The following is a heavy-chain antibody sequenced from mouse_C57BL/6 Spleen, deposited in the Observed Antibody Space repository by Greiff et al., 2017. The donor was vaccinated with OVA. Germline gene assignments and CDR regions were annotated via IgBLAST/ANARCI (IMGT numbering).Heavy chain of an antibody. CDR3: ARGGTNHYGSSYGPYFDV. Sequence: EVMLVESGGGLVKPGGSLKLSCAASGFTFSSYAMSWVRQTPEKRLEWVATISDGGSYTYYPDNVKGRFTISRDNAKNNLYLQMSHLKSEDTAMYYCARGGTNHYGSSYGPYFDVWGTGTTVTVSS. J-gene: IGHJ1*03. D-gene: IGHD1-1*01. CDR1: GFTFSSYA. CDR2: ISDGGSYT. V-gene: IGHV5-4*03.